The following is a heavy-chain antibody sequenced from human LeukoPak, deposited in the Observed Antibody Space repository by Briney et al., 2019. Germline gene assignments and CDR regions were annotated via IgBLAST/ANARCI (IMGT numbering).Heavy chain of an antibody. J-gene: IGHJ4*02. D-gene: IGHD2-8*01. CDR2: ISDYNGNT. Sequence: ASVKVSCKASGYTFTSYGISWVRQAPGQGLEWMGLISDYNGNTNYAQKLQGRVTMTTDTSTSTAYMELRSLRSDDTAVYYCARDLGETVLMVYANWGQGTLVTVSS. CDR1: GYTFTSYG. V-gene: IGHV1-18*01. CDR3: ARDLGETVLMVYAN.